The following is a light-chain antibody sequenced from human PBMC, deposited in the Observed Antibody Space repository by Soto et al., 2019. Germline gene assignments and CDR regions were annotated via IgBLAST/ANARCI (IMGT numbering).Light chain of an antibody. J-gene: IGKJ1*01. V-gene: IGKV1-9*01. CDR3: QQYNDWPPIT. CDR1: QDMSTY. Sequence: DIQLTQSPSFLSASVGDRVTISFRASQDMSTYVAWYQQKPGEAPKLLIYGASTLRSGVPSRFSGSESGAVFTLTISSLQSEDFAVYYCQQYNDWPPITFGQGTKVDIK. CDR2: GAS.